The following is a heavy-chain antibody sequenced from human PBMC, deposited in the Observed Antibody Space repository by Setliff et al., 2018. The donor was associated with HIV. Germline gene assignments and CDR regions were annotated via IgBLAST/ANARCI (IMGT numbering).Heavy chain of an antibody. CDR3: AGDGINWFDP. V-gene: IGHV1-2*02. J-gene: IGHJ5*02. Sequence: VASVKVSCKTSGYTFTGYSLHWVRQAPGQGLEWMGWINPDSDGTNYAQKFQGRVTLTSDTSISTAYMELSSLKSDDTAVYYCAGDGINWFDPWGQGILVTVSS. CDR1: GYTFTGYS. CDR2: INPDSDGT.